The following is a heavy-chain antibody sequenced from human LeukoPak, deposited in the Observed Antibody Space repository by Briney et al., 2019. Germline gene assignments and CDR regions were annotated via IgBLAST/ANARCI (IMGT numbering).Heavy chain of an antibody. Sequence: GSLRLSCAASRFTFSRFWMRWVRQAPGNGLEGVANIKNDGSEEYYVDSVKGRFTLSRDNARNSLFLQMNSLTVEDTAVYYCARAIRGSAVDTGDRWGQGTLVTVSS. CDR1: RFTFSRFW. D-gene: IGHD3-10*01. V-gene: IGHV3-7*01. CDR2: IKNDGSEE. CDR3: ARAIRGSAVDTGDR. J-gene: IGHJ4*02.